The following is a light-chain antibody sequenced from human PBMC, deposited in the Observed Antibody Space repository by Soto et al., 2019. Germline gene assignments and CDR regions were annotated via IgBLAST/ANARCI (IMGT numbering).Light chain of an antibody. CDR2: GAS. V-gene: IGKV3-15*01. CDR3: QQYNNWPQT. Sequence: EIVMTQSPATLSVSPGERATLSCRASQSVSSNLAWYKQKPGQAPRLLIYGASTRATGIPARVSGSGSGTAFTLTISSLQSEDFAVYDCQQYNNWPQTFGQGTKLEIK. CDR1: QSVSSN. J-gene: IGKJ2*01.